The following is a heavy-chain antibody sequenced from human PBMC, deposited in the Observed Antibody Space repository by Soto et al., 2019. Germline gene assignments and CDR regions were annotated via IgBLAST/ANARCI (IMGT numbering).Heavy chain of an antibody. D-gene: IGHD2-21*01. Sequence: GGSLRLSCAASGFSFSTSQMDWVRQAPGKGLEWVSYINDNSRAIFYADPVKGRFTISRDNAKNLLFLQMNSLRGEDTAVYYCEKDLTRYSMDVRAQGTPVTVS. CDR2: INDNSRAI. CDR3: EKDLTRYSMDV. J-gene: IGHJ6*02. CDR1: GFSFSTSQ. V-gene: IGHV3-48*03.